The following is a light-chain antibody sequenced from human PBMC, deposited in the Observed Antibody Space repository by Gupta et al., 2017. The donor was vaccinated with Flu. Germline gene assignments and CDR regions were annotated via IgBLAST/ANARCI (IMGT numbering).Light chain of an antibody. CDR3: QQTYSTPYT. J-gene: IGKJ2*01. CDR2: GAS. V-gene: IGKV1-39*01. CDR1: QTISSH. Sequence: DIKMTHSPSYLSASVGDRVTITCRASQTISSHLNWYQQKAGKAPNLLIYGASSLQSGVPSRLSCSGSVTDFTLTISSLRPEDFSTSYCQQTYSTPYTFGQGTKLEI.